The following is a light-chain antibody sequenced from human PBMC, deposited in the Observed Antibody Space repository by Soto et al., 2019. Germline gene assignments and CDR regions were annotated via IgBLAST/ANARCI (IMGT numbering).Light chain of an antibody. CDR1: QGIISY. Sequence: DIHLSQCPSFLSASVGDRVTLTCRASQGIISYLDWYQQKPGKAPELLIYGASTLQRGVPSRFSGSGSGTDFTLTISSLQPGDFATYYCQQSYSTLLTFGQGTKVEIK. CDR2: GAS. J-gene: IGKJ1*01. V-gene: IGKV1-39*01. CDR3: QQSYSTLLT.